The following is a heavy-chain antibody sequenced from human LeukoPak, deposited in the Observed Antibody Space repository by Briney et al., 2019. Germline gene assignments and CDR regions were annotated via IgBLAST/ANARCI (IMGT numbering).Heavy chain of an antibody. V-gene: IGHV3-53*01. CDR2: IYSGGST. CDR3: AKGGDGYNYPSRMDF. Sequence: GGSLRLSCAASGFTVSSNYMSWVRQAPGKGLEWVSVIYSGGSTYYADSVKGRFTISRDNSRNTLYLQMHSLRADDTAVYYCAKGGDGYNYPSRMDFWGQGTLVTVSS. J-gene: IGHJ4*02. CDR1: GFTVSSNY. D-gene: IGHD5-24*01.